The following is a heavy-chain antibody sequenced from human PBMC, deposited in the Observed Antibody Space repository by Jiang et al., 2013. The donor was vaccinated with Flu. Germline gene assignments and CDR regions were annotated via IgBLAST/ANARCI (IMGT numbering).Heavy chain of an antibody. CDR3: ARDIAPDYYGSGSYYKYYYGMDV. CDR1: GFTFSSYA. Sequence: VQLVESGGGVVQPGRSLRLSCAASGFTFSSYAMHWVRQAPGKGLEWVAVISYDGSNKYYADSVKGRFTISRDNSKNTLYLQMNSLRAEDTAVYYCARDIAPDYYGSGSYYKYYYGMDVWGQGTTGHRLL. CDR2: ISYDGSNK. D-gene: IGHD3-10*01. V-gene: IGHV3-30-3*01. J-gene: IGHJ6*02.